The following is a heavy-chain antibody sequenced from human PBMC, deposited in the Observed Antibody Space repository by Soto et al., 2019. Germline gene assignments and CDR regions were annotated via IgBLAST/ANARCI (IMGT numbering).Heavy chain of an antibody. CDR2: IYYSGST. J-gene: IGHJ5*02. CDR1: GGSFSSGGYN. CDR3: ARGLRLLNRWFDP. Sequence: PSETLSLPCTVSGGSFSSGGYNWSRIRQHPGKDLEWIGYIYYSGSTYYNPSLKSRVTISVDTSKNQFSLKLSPVTAADTAVYCRARGLRLLNRWFDPWGQGTLVTVSS. D-gene: IGHD3-3*01. V-gene: IGHV4-31*03.